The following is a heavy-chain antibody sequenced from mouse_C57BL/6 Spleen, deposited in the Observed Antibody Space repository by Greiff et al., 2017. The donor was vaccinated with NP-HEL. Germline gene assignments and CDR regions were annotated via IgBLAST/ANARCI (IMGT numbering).Heavy chain of an antibody. CDR3: ANFYDYDPAWFAY. V-gene: IGHV1-26*01. Sequence: EVQLQQSGPELVKPGASVKISCKASGYTFSDYYMNWVKQSHGKSLEWIGDINPNNGGTSYNQKFKGKATLTVDKSSSTAYMELRSLTSEDSAVYYCANFYDYDPAWFAYWGQGTLVTVSA. D-gene: IGHD2-4*01. J-gene: IGHJ3*01. CDR2: INPNNGGT. CDR1: GYTFSDYY.